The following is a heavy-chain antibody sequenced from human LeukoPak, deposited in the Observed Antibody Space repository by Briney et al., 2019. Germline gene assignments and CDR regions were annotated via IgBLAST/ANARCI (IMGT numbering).Heavy chain of an antibody. D-gene: IGHD2-2*02. Sequence: GGSLRLSCAASGFTFSSYSMNWVRQAPGKGLEWVSSISSSSSYIYYADSVKGRFTISRDNAKNSLYLQMNSLRAGDTALYYCASLCSSTSCYNYWGQGTLVTVSS. J-gene: IGHJ4*02. CDR3: ASLCSSTSCYNY. CDR1: GFTFSSYS. V-gene: IGHV3-21*04. CDR2: ISSSSSYI.